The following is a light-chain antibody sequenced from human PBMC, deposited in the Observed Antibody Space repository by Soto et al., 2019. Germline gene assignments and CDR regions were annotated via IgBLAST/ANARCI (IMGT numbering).Light chain of an antibody. V-gene: IGKV1-39*01. CDR3: QESYSTPRT. CDR2: AAS. J-gene: IGKJ1*01. Sequence: DIQMTQSPSSLSASVGDRVTITCRASQTISSYLNWSQQKPGKAPKLLIYAASSLQTGVPSRFSGSGSGTDFTLTITSLQPEDFASYYCQESYSTPRTVGQGPKAEI. CDR1: QTISSY.